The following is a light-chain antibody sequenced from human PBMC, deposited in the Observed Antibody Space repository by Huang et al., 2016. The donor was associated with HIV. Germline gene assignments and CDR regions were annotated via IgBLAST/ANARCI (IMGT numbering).Light chain of an antibody. CDR1: QSVSSY. J-gene: IGKJ3*01. Sequence: EIVLTQSPATLSLSPGERAPLPCRASQSVSSYLAWYQQKPGQAPRLLIYDASNRATGNPARCSGSGAGTSFTLSICSLEPEDFAVYYCQQRSNWPPGVTFGPGTKVDIK. CDR2: DAS. CDR3: QQRSNWPPGVT. V-gene: IGKV3-11*01.